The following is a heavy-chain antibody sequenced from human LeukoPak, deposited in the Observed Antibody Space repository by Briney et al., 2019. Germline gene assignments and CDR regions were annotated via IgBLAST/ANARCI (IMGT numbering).Heavy chain of an antibody. CDR1: GGSLSSGSYY. D-gene: IGHD1-14*01. V-gene: IGHV4-39*01. Sequence: SETLSLTCSVSGGSLSSGSYYWGWIRQPPGKGLEWIGTIYYSGSTYYNPSLRSPVTMSVDTSRNHFSLKLISVSAADTAVYYCARHSRTGAGHDFDVWGHGTVVTVSS. J-gene: IGHJ3*01. CDR2: IYYSGST. CDR3: ARHSRTGAGHDFDV.